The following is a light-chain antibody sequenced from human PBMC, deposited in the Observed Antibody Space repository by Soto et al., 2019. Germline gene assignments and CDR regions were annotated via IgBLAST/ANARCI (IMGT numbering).Light chain of an antibody. Sequence: QSVLTQPPSVSAAPGQKVTISCSGSSSNIGNNYVSWYQQLPGTAPKLLIYDNNKRPSGIPDRFSGSKSGTSATLGITGLQTGDEADYYCETWDSSLSAGVFGTGTGSPS. CDR3: ETWDSSLSAGV. J-gene: IGLJ1*01. V-gene: IGLV1-51*01. CDR2: DNN. CDR1: SSNIGNNY.